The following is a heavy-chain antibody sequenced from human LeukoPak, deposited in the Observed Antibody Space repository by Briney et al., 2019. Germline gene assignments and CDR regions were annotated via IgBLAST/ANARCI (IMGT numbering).Heavy chain of an antibody. CDR1: GGSISSYY. CDR2: IYTSGNT. Sequence: SETLSLTCTASGGSISSYYWSWIRQPAGKGLEWIGRIYTSGNTNYNPSLKSRVTMSVDTSKTQFSLKVSSVTAADTAVYYCARDRGDYGFDYWGQGTLVTVSS. V-gene: IGHV4-4*07. J-gene: IGHJ4*02. D-gene: IGHD4-17*01. CDR3: ARDRGDYGFDY.